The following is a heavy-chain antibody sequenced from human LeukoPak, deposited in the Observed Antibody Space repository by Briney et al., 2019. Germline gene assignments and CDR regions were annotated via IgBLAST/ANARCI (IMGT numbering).Heavy chain of an antibody. J-gene: IGHJ6*03. D-gene: IGHD2-2*01. V-gene: IGHV4-59*01. CDR2: IYSSGTT. CDR1: GGSISTYY. Sequence: SETPSLTCTVSGGSISTYYWSWIRQPPGEGLEWIGYIYSSGTTIYNPSLNSRVTMSEDTSKNQLSLRLSSVTAADTAVYYCARWFCSSNICYHMDVWGRGTTVTVSS. CDR3: ARWFCSSNICYHMDV.